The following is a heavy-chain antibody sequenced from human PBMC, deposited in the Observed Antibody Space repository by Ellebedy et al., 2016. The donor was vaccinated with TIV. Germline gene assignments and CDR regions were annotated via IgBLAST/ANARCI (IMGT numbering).Heavy chain of an antibody. D-gene: IGHD3-9*01. CDR1: GFTFSSYA. Sequence: GGSLRLXXAASGFTFSSYAMNWVRQAPGKGLEWVSYISSSSSTIYYADSVKGRFTISRDNAKNSLYLQMNSLRAEDTAVYYCAKAGPVYYDIFGGWFDYWGQGTLVTVSS. CDR3: AKAGPVYYDIFGGWFDY. CDR2: ISSSSSTI. J-gene: IGHJ4*02. V-gene: IGHV3-48*04.